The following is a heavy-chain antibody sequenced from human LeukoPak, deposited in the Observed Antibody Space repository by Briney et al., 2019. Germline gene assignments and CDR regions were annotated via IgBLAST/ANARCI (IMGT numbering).Heavy chain of an antibody. J-gene: IGHJ4*02. V-gene: IGHV4-34*01. Sequence: SETLSLTCAVYGGSFSGYYWSWIRQPPGKGLEWIGEINHSGSTNYNPSLKSRVTISVDTSKNQFSLKLSSVTAADTAVYYCAREGYDYVWGSYRWVDYWGQGTLVTVSS. CDR3: AREGYDYVWGSYRWVDY. D-gene: IGHD3-16*02. CDR2: INHSGST. CDR1: GGSFSGYY.